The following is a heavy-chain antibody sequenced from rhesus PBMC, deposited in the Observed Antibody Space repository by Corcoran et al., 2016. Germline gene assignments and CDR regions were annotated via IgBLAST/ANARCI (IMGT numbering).Heavy chain of an antibody. D-gene: IGHD1-20*01. J-gene: IGHJ4*01. Sequence: EMQLVESGGGLVQPGGSLRLSCAASGFTFSSYGMSWVRHAPGKGLEWVSTINSGGGSTYYADSGKGRFTISRDNSKNTLSLQMNSLRAEDTAVYYCAKRGIAGTETHFDYWGQGVLVTVSS. CDR2: INSGGGST. CDR1: GFTFSSYG. V-gene: IGHV3S5*01. CDR3: AKRGIAGTETHFDY.